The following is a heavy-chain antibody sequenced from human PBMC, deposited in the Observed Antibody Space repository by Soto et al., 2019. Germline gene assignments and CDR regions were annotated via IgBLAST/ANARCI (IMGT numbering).Heavy chain of an antibody. Sequence: SEILSLTCTVSGGSISSGGYYWSWIRQHPGKGLEWIGYIYYSGSTYYNPSLKSRVTMSVDTSKNQFSLKLSSVTDADAAVYYGGRPPGIWGKGTMVTVSS. CDR1: GGSISSGGYY. CDR3: GRPPGI. V-gene: IGHV4-31*03. CDR2: IYYSGST. J-gene: IGHJ3*02.